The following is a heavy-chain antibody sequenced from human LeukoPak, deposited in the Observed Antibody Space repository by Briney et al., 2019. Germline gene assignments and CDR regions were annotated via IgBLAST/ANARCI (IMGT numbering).Heavy chain of an antibody. CDR1: GGSISSSNW. V-gene: IGHV4-4*02. CDR2: IYHSGST. Sequence: TSETLSLTCAVSGGSISSSNWWSWVRQPPGKGLEWIGEIYHSGSTNYNPSLKSRVTISVDKSKNQFSLKLSSVTAADTAVYYCAREKGYCTNGVCYNWFDLWGQGTLVTVSS. CDR3: AREKGYCTNGVCYNWFDL. D-gene: IGHD2-8*01. J-gene: IGHJ5*02.